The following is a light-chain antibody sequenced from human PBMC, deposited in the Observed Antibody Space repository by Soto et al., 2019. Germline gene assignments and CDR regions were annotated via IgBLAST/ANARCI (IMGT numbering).Light chain of an antibody. J-gene: IGLJ1*01. V-gene: IGLV2-14*01. CDR1: SSDVGGYNY. CDR3: SSYTSSSPYV. Sequence: QSALTQPASVSGSHGQSITISCTGTSSDVGGYNYVSWYQQHPGKAPKLMIYEVSNRPSGVSNRFSASKSGNTASLTISGLQAEDEADYYCSSYTSSSPYVFGTGTKLTVL. CDR2: EVS.